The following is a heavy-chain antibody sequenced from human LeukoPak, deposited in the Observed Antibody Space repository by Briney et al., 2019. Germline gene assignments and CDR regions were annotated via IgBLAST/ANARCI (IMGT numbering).Heavy chain of an antibody. Sequence: SETLSLTCTVSGGSISSSSYYWGWIRQPPGKGLEWIGSIYYSGSTYYNPSLKSRVTISVDTSKNQFSLKLSSVTAADTAVYYCARRRRSPHPNDAFDIWGQGTMVTVSS. CDR2: IYYSGST. V-gene: IGHV4-39*07. CDR3: ARRRRSPHPNDAFDI. CDR1: GGSISSSSYY. J-gene: IGHJ3*02.